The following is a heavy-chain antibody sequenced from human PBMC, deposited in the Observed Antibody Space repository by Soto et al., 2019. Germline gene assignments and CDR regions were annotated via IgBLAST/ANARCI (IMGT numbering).Heavy chain of an antibody. CDR2: ISSSSSYI. J-gene: IGHJ4*02. Sequence: PGGSLRLSCAASGFNFNDYSMNWVRQAPGKGLEGVSAISSSSSYIYYADSVKGRFTISRDNAKNSLYLQMNILREDDTAVYYCARDRTAITGFGVCDXWGQGTLVTVSX. CDR3: ARDRTAITGFGVCDX. D-gene: IGHD3-3*01. CDR1: GFNFNDYS. V-gene: IGHV3-21*01.